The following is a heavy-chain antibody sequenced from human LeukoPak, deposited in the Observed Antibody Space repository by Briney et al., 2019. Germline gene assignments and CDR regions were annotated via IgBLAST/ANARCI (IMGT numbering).Heavy chain of an antibody. V-gene: IGHV1-69*13. J-gene: IGHJ4*02. D-gene: IGHD4-23*01. CDR2: IIPIFGTT. CDR1: GGTFSSYA. CDR3: ALLATTVVTRFDY. Sequence: SVKVSCKASGGTFSSYAISWVRQAPGQGLEWMGGIIPIFGTTNYTQKLQGRVTITADESTSTAYMELSSLRSEDTAVYYCALLATTVVTRFDYWGQGTLVTVSS.